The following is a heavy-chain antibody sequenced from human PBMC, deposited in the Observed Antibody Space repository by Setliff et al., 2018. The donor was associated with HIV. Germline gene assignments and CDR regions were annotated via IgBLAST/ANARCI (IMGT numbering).Heavy chain of an antibody. CDR1: GTSIRSRF. V-gene: IGHV4-59*11. CDR3: TGDITEGFFLERASEY. Sequence: KASETLSLTCTVSGTSIRSRFWSWIRQPPGKGLEWIGTIYYSGNTNYNPSLKSRVTISVDTSKNQFSLQLSSVTAADTAVYYCTGDITEGFFLERASEYWGQGSLVTVSS. D-gene: IGHD3-3*01. CDR2: IYYSGNT. J-gene: IGHJ4*02.